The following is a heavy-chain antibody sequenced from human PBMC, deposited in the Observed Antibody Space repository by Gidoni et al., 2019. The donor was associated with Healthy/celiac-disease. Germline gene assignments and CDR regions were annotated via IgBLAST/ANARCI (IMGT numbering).Heavy chain of an antibody. CDR1: GGSISSSSYY. Sequence: QLQLQESGPGLVKPSETLSLTCTVSGGSISSSSYYWGWIRQPPGKGLEWIGSIYYSGSTYYNPSLKSRVTISVDTSKNQFSLKLSSVTAADTAVYYCARQHSGYDYNWFDPWGQGTLVTVSS. CDR3: ARQHSGYDYNWFDP. D-gene: IGHD5-12*01. CDR2: IYYSGST. J-gene: IGHJ5*02. V-gene: IGHV4-39*01.